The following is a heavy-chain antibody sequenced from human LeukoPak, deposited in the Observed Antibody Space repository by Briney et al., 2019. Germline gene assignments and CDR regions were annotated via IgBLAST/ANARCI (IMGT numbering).Heavy chain of an antibody. Sequence: GGSLRLSCAASGFTFSSYWMHWVRQAPGKGLVWVSRINSDGSSTSYADSVKGRFTISRDNAKDTLYLQMNSLRAEDTAVYYCAREANTWDFDYWGQGTLVTVSS. V-gene: IGHV3-74*01. D-gene: IGHD1-26*01. J-gene: IGHJ4*02. CDR2: INSDGSST. CDR3: AREANTWDFDY. CDR1: GFTFSSYW.